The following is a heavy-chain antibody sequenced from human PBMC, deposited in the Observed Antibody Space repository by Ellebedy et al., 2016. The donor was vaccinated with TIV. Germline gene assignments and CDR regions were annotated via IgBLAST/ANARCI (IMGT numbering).Heavy chain of an antibody. CDR2: IYHSGST. Sequence: SETLSLTCAVSGGSISSNNWWSWVRQPPGKGLEWIGEIYHSGSTNYNSSLKSRVTLSLDKSKSQFYVRLSSVPAADTAVYHCARVRYTSGWYAAFDIWGQGTMVTVSS. CDR1: GGSISSNNW. CDR3: ARVRYTSGWYAAFDI. V-gene: IGHV4-4*02. D-gene: IGHD6-19*01. J-gene: IGHJ3*02.